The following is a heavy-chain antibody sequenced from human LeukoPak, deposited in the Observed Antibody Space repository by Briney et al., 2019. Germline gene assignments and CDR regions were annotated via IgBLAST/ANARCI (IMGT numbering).Heavy chain of an antibody. J-gene: IGHJ4*02. CDR1: GDSVSSNSAA. V-gene: IGHV6-1*01. CDR2: TNYRSKCYN. CDR3: ARVGEQWLVFFDY. D-gene: IGHD6-19*01. Sequence: SQTLSLTCAISGDSVSSNSAAWNWIRQSPSRGLEWLGKTNYRSKCYNDYAVSVKSRITINPDTSKNQFSLQLNSVTPEDTAVYYCARVGEQWLVFFDYWGQGTLVTVSS.